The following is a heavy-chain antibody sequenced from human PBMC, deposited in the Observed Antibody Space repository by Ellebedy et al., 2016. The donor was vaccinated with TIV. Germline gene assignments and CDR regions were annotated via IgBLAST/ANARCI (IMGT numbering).Heavy chain of an antibody. CDR1: GITFSAYG. V-gene: IGHV3-23*01. CDR3: AKDGGDRRDFLDH. CDR2: ISNSGGDT. J-gene: IGHJ4*02. Sequence: GESLKISXAVSGITFSAYGMTWVRQAPGKGLEWVSGISNSGGDTYYADSVKGRFAISRDNSKNTLFLQMNSLRADDTAVYFCAKDGGDRRDFLDHWGQGTLVTVSS. D-gene: IGHD3-16*01.